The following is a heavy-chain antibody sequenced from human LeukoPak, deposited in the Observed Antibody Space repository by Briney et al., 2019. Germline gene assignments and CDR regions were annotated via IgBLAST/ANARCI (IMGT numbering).Heavy chain of an antibody. J-gene: IGHJ4*02. D-gene: IGHD4-11*01. CDR3: ATSMTTVTPAY. Sequence: SETLSLTCAVYGGSFSGYYWSWIRQPPGKGLEWIGEINHSGSTNYNPSLKSRVTISVDTSKNQFSLKLSSVTAADTAVYYCATSMTTVTPAYWGQGTLVTVSS. CDR1: GGSFSGYY. V-gene: IGHV4-34*01. CDR2: INHSGST.